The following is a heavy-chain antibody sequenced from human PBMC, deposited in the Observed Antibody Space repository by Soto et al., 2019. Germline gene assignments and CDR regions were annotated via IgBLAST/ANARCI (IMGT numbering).Heavy chain of an antibody. Sequence: APGKGLEWVSSISSSSSYIYYADSVKGRFTISRDNAKNSLYLQMNSLRAEDTAVYYCARDAAGGYCSSTSCYAPSYYYYYMDVWGQGTLVTVSS. CDR3: ARDAAGGYCSSTSCYAPSYYYYYMDV. J-gene: IGHJ6*03. V-gene: IGHV3-21*01. D-gene: IGHD2-2*03. CDR2: ISSSSSYI.